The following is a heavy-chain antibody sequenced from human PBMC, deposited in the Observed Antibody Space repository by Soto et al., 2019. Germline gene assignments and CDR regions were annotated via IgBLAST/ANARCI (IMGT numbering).Heavy chain of an antibody. CDR1: GFTFSSYS. CDR3: ARDPIRYCSSTSCYFLPQYFDY. J-gene: IGHJ4*02. D-gene: IGHD2-2*01. Sequence: EVQLVESGGGLVQPGGSLRLSCAASGFTFSSYSMNWVRQAPGKGLEWVSYIISSSSTIYYADSVKGRFTISRDNAKNSLYLQMNSLRAEDTDVYYCARDPIRYCSSTSCYFLPQYFDYWGQGTLVTVSS. V-gene: IGHV3-48*01. CDR2: IISSSSTI.